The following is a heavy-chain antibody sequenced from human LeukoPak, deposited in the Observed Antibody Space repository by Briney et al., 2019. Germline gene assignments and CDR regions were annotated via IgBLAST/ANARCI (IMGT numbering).Heavy chain of an antibody. CDR1: GYTCTSYG. CDR3: ARGGYDYGLAGWFDP. CDR2: ISAYNGNT. D-gene: IGHD4-17*01. Sequence: GASVKVSCKASGYTCTSYGISWVRQAPGQGLEWMGWISAYNGNTNYAQKLQGRVTMTTDTSTSTAYMELRSLRSDDTAVYYCARGGYDYGLAGWFDPWGQGTLVTVSS. J-gene: IGHJ5*02. V-gene: IGHV1-18*04.